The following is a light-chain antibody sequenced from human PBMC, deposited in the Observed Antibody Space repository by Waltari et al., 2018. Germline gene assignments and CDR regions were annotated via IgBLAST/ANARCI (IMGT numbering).Light chain of an antibody. J-gene: IGKJ3*01. CDR3: QQSYRIPPT. CDR2: AAF. V-gene: IGKV1-39*01. Sequence: DIQMTQSPSSLCASVGDRVTITCRASQSINRYLNWYQQRPGEAPKLLLYAAFSLQSGVPSRFRGSGSGTDFTLTINSLQPEDFATYYCQQSYRIPPTFGPGTKVDIK. CDR1: QSINRY.